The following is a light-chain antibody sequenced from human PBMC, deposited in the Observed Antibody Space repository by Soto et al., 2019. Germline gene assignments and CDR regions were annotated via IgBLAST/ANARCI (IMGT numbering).Light chain of an antibody. V-gene: IGLV1-40*01. Sequence: QSVLTQPPSVSGAPGQRVTISCTGSSSNIGAGYDVHWYQQLPGTAPKLLIYGNSNRPSGVPDRFSGSKSGTSASLAITGLQAEDDAYYYCQSYDSSLSGTGVFGGGTKLTVL. J-gene: IGLJ3*02. CDR3: QSYDSSLSGTGV. CDR1: SSNIGAGYD. CDR2: GNS.